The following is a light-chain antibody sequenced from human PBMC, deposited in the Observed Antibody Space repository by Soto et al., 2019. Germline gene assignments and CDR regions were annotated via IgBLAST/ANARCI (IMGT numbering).Light chain of an antibody. CDR1: QTISSW. Sequence: DIQMTQSPSTLSGSVGDRVTITCRASQTISSWLAWYQQKPGKAPKLLIYKASTLKSGVPSRFSGSGSGTEFTPTISSLQTDDFASYYCQHYNSYSDAFGQGTKVELK. J-gene: IGKJ1*01. CDR3: QHYNSYSDA. CDR2: KAS. V-gene: IGKV1-5*03.